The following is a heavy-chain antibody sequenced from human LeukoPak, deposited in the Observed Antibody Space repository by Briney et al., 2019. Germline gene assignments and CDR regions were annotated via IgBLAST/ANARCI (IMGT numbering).Heavy chain of an antibody. D-gene: IGHD5-24*01. J-gene: IGHJ4*02. CDR2: INHSGST. Sequence: PSETLSLTCAVYGGSFSGYYWSWIRQPPGKGLEWIGEINHSGSTNYNPSLKSRVTISVDTSKNQLSLKLSSVTAADTAVYYCARSRRDGYNYLDYWGQGTLVTVSS. CDR3: ARSRRDGYNYLDY. V-gene: IGHV4-34*01. CDR1: GGSFSGYY.